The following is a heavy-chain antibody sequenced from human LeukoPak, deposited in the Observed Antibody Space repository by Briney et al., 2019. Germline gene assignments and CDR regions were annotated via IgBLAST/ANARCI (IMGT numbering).Heavy chain of an antibody. J-gene: IGHJ6*03. CDR2: ISGSGGST. D-gene: IGHD2-2*02. CDR3: AKRGTYCSSTSCYTSCYYYYMDV. V-gene: IGHV3-23*01. Sequence: GGSLRLSCAASGFTFSSYAMSWVRQAPGKGLEWVSAISGSGGSTYYADSVKGRFTISRDNSKNTLYLQMNSLRAEDTAVYYCAKRGTYCSSTSCYTSCYYYYMDVWGKGTTVTVSS. CDR1: GFTFSSYA.